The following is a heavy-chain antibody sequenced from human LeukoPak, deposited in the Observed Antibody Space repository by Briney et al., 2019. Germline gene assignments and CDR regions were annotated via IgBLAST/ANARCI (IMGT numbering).Heavy chain of an antibody. V-gene: IGHV3-23*01. D-gene: IGHD1-26*01. CDR1: GFTFSSYA. Sequence: GGSLRLSCAASGFTFSSYAMSWVRQTPGKGLEWVSAISGSGGSTYYADSVKGRFTISRDNSKNTLYLQMNSLRAGDTAVYYCAKDPIFSGSYGVFDYWGLGTLVTVSS. CDR2: ISGSGGST. CDR3: AKDPIFSGSYGVFDY. J-gene: IGHJ4*02.